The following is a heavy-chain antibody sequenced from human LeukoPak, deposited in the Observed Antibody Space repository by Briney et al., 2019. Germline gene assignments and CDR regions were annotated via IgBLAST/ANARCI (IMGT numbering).Heavy chain of an antibody. CDR2: ISASGRST. Sequence: GGSLRLSCAASGFTFSTYAMSWVRQAPGMGLEWVSSISASGRSTYYADSVKGRFTISRDNAKNSLYLQMNSLRAEDTAVYYCARDRHGDYVRGSDYWGQGTLVTVSS. CDR3: ARDRHGDYVRGSDY. V-gene: IGHV3-23*01. J-gene: IGHJ4*02. CDR1: GFTFSTYA. D-gene: IGHD4-17*01.